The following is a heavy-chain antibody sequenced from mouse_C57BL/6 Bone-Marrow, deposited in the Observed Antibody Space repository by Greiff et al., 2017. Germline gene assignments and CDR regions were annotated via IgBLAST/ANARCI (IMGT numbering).Heavy chain of an antibody. CDR3: ARNPHYDYDVCYAMDY. CDR1: GYTFTSYW. J-gene: IGHJ4*01. CDR2: IYPSDSET. D-gene: IGHD2-4*01. V-gene: IGHV1-61*01. Sequence: VQLQQPGAELVRPGSSVKLSCKASGYTFTSYWMDWVKQRPGQGLEWIGNIYPSDSETHYNQKFKDKATLTVDKSSSTAYMQLSSLTSEDSAVYYCARNPHYDYDVCYAMDYWGQGTSVTVSS.